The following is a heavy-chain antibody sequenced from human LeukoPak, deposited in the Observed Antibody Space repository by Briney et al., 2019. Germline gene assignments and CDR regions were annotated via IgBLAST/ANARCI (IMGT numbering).Heavy chain of an antibody. CDR2: INPSSGGT. CDR3: ARVLGRNYYDSTPPHYSDY. D-gene: IGHD3-22*01. V-gene: IGHV1-2*06. J-gene: IGHJ4*02. CDR1: RYTFTGYY. Sequence: ASVKVSCKASRYTFTGYYMHWVRQAPGQGLEWMGRINPSSGGTNYAQKFQGRVTMTRDTSISTAYMELSRLRSDDTAVYYCARVLGRNYYDSTPPHYSDYWGQGTLVTVSS.